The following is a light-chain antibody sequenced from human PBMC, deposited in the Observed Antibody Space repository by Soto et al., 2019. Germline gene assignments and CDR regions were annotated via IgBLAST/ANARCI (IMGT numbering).Light chain of an antibody. J-gene: IGKJ2*01. CDR1: QVISTS. CDR2: AAS. V-gene: IGKV1-9*01. Sequence: DIQLTQSPSFLSPSIGESVTITCRASQVISTSLAWYQVKPGKAPKLLIYAASTLESGVPSRFSATVSGTDFTFTISNLQPEDIATYYCQQYDTLPPYTFGQGTKVDIK. CDR3: QQYDTLPPYT.